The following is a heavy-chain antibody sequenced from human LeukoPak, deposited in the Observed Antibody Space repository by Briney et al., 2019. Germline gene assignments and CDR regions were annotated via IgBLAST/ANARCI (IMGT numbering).Heavy chain of an antibody. V-gene: IGHV1-69*04. J-gene: IGHJ4*02. CDR3: AREYSHIVGATLLGD. CDR1: GGTFSSYT. Sequence: GSSVKVSCKASGGTFSSYTISWVRQAPGQGLEWMGRIIPILGIANYAQKFQGRVTITADKSTSTVYMELSSLRSEDTAVYYCAREYSHIVGATLLGDWGQGTLVTVSS. D-gene: IGHD1-26*01. CDR2: IIPILGIA.